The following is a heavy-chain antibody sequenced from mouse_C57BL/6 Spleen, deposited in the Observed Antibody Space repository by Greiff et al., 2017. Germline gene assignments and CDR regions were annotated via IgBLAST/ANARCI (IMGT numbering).Heavy chain of an antibody. D-gene: IGHD1-1*01. V-gene: IGHV1-64*01. J-gene: IGHJ2*01. CDR2: IHPNSGST. CDR3: AYCYGSSYVGH. CDR1: GYTFTSYW. Sequence: QVHVKQPGAELVKPGASVKLSCKASGYTFTSYWMHWVKQRPGQGLEWIGMIHPNSGSTHYNEKFKSKATLTVDKASSTAYMQLSSLTSEDSSVYYCAYCYGSSYVGHWGQGTTLTVSS.